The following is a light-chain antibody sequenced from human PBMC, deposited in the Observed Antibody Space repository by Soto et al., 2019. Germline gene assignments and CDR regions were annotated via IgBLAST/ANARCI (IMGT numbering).Light chain of an antibody. V-gene: IGLV2-11*01. J-gene: IGLJ3*02. CDR3: CLSPGSLTWL. CDR1: GSDVGDSSH. Sequence: QSALTQPRSVSGSPGQSVTISCTATGSDVGDSSHVSWYQLHPGKAPKLMIYEVNNRPSGVPDRFSGSKSGSTASLTISGLQAEDEAEYYCCLSPGSLTWLFGGGTQLTVL. CDR2: EVN.